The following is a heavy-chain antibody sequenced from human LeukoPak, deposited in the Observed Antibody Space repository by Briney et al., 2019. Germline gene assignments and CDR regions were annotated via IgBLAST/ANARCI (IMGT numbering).Heavy chain of an antibody. J-gene: IGHJ4*02. CDR1: GGTISSHY. CDR2: LFDSVNT. D-gene: IGHD5-18*01. CDR3: ATIKRGSIFGYFDF. V-gene: IGHV4-59*11. Sequence: PSETLSLTCTVSGGTISSHYWSWIRQPPGKGLEWIAYLFDSVNTKDNPSLQSRLTLSADTSKNQFSLRLSSVTAADTAVYYCATIKRGSIFGYFDFCGQGIKVTVSS.